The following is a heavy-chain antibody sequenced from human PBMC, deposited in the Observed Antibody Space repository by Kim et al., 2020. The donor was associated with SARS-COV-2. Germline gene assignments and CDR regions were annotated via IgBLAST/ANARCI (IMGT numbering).Heavy chain of an antibody. D-gene: IGHD3-22*01. CDR3: ARDLGSYDSSGYYRGGRASNYYGMDV. Sequence: SETLSLTCTVSGGSISSYYWSWIRQPPGKGLEWIGYIYYSGSTNYNPSLKSRVTISVDTSKNQFSLKLSSVTAADTAVYYCARDLGSYDSSGYYRGGRASNYYGMDVWGQGTTVTVSS. V-gene: IGHV4-59*01. CDR1: GGSISSYY. CDR2: IYYSGST. J-gene: IGHJ6*02.